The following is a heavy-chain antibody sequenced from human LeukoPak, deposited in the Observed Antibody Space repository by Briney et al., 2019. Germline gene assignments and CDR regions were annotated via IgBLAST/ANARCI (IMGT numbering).Heavy chain of an antibody. CDR2: INPNSGGT. CDR3: ARVGAEWELLSPHYYYYYMDV. D-gene: IGHD1-26*01. V-gene: IGHV1-2*02. J-gene: IGHJ6*03. Sequence: ASVKVSCKASGYTFTGYYMHWVRQAPGQGLEWMGWINPNSGGTNYAQKLQGRVTMTTDTSTSTAYMELRSLRSDDTAVYYCARVGAEWELLSPHYYYYYMDVWGKGTTVTVSS. CDR1: GYTFTGYY.